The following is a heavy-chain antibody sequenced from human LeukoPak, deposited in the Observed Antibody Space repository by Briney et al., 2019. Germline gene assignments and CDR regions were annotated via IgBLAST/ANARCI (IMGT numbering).Heavy chain of an antibody. CDR1: GGSFSSYY. D-gene: IGHD3-10*01. J-gene: IGHJ4*02. CDR3: ARTEYFFDH. Sequence: PSEPLSLTCTVSGGSFSSYYWSWIRQPPGKRLEWIGYIYYSGSTNYNPSLKSRVSMSVDTSKNQFSLNLNSVTAADTAVYYCARTEYFFDHWGQGTLDTVSS. V-gene: IGHV4-59*01. CDR2: IYYSGST.